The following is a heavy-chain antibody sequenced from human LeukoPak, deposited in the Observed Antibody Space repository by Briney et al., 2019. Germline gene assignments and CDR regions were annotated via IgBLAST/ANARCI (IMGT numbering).Heavy chain of an antibody. CDR2: ISGSGSGGST. D-gene: IGHD3-10*01. CDR3: AKGVLPTGFDY. Sequence: GGSLRLSCAASGFTFSSSAMSWVRQAPGKGLEWVSSISGSGSGGSTYYADSVKGRFTISRDNSKNTLYLQMNSLIAEDTAVYYCAKGVLPTGFDYWGQGTLVTVSS. J-gene: IGHJ4*02. V-gene: IGHV3-23*01. CDR1: GFTFSSSA.